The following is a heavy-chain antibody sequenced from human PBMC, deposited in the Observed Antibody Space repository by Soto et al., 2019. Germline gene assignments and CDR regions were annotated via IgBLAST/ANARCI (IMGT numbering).Heavy chain of an antibody. J-gene: IGHJ4*02. D-gene: IGHD3-3*01. Sequence: EASVKVSCKASGYTFTSYGISWVRQAPGQGLEWMGWISAYNGNTNYAQKLQGRVTMTTDTSTSTAYMELRSLRSDDTAVYYCARDDLITIFGVVTNFDYWGQGTLVTVSS. V-gene: IGHV1-18*01. CDR1: GYTFTSYG. CDR3: ARDDLITIFGVVTNFDY. CDR2: ISAYNGNT.